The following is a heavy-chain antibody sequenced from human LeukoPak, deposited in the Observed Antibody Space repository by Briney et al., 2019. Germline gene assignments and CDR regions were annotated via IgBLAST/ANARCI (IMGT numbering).Heavy chain of an antibody. CDR2: MNPNSGNT. CDR1: GYTFTSYD. V-gene: IGHV1-8*03. J-gene: IGHJ5*02. CDR3: AREKPGIVGATNWFDP. D-gene: IGHD1-26*01. Sequence: ASVKVSCKASGYTFTSYDINWVRQATGQGLEWMGWMNPNSGNTGYAQKFQGRVTITRNTSISTAYMELSSLRSEDTAVYYCAREKPGIVGATNWFDPWGQGTLVTVSS.